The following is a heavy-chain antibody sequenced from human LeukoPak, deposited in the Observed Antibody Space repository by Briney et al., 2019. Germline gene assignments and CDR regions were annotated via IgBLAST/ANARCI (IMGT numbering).Heavy chain of an antibody. Sequence: PSQTLSLTCTVSGGSISSGDYYWSWIRQPPGKGLEWIGYIYYSGSTYYNPSLKSRVTILVDTSKNQFSLKLSSVTAADTAVYYCASYYDSSGYYVAEYFQHWGQGTLVTVSS. D-gene: IGHD3-22*01. V-gene: IGHV4-30-4*08. J-gene: IGHJ1*01. CDR2: IYYSGST. CDR1: GGSISSGDYY. CDR3: ASYYDSSGYYVAEYFQH.